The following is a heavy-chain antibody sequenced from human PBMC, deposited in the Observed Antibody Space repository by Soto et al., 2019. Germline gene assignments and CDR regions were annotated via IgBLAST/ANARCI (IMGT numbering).Heavy chain of an antibody. Sequence: EVQLVESGGGLVQPGGSLRLSCAASGFTFSNYWMHWVRQPPGKGLLWVSRINTDGSSTNYAGSVEGRFTVSRDNAKNTLYLQMNSQRDDDTADDYCVRRTSGWYGIDYGGQGTLVTVSS. V-gene: IGHV3-74*01. D-gene: IGHD6-13*01. CDR1: GFTFSNYW. J-gene: IGHJ4*02. CDR2: INTDGSST. CDR3: VRRTSGWYGIDY.